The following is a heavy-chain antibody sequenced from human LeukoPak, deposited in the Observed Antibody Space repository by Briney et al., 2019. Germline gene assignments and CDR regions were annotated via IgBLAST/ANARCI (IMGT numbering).Heavy chain of an antibody. V-gene: IGHV3-48*04. J-gene: IGHJ4*02. Sequence: GGSLRLSCAASGFTFSSYWMHWVRQAPGKGLEWVSYISSSGSTIYYADSVKGRFTISRDNAKNSLYLQMNSLRAEDTAVYYCARVTLEYYFDYWGQGTLVTVSS. CDR1: GFTFSSYW. D-gene: IGHD2/OR15-2a*01. CDR3: ARVTLEYYFDY. CDR2: ISSSGSTI.